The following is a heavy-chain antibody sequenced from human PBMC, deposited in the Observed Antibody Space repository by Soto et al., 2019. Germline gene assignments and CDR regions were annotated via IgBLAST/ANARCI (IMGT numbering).Heavy chain of an antibody. V-gene: IGHV4-39*01. CDR2: IYYSGST. J-gene: IGHJ5*02. CDR3: ARRRPGVSGSWFDP. CDR1: GGSISSSSYY. Sequence: SETLSLTCTVSGGSISSSSYYWGWIRQPPGKGLEWIGSIYYSGSTYYNPSLKSRVTISVDTSKNQFSLKLSSVTAADTAVYYCARRRPGVSGSWFDPWGQGTLVTVSS. D-gene: IGHD3-10*01.